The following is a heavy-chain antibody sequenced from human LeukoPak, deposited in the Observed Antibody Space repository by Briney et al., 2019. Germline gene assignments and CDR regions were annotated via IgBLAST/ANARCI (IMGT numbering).Heavy chain of an antibody. CDR2: INHSGST. J-gene: IGHJ4*02. D-gene: IGHD6-19*01. CDR3: ARDRQWLAH. V-gene: IGHV4-34*01. Sequence: SETLSLTCAVYGGSFSGYYWSWIRQPPGKGLEWIGEINHSGSTNYNPSLKSRVTISVDTSKNQFSLKLSSVTAADTAVYYCARDRQWLAHWGQGTLVTVSS. CDR1: GGSFSGYY.